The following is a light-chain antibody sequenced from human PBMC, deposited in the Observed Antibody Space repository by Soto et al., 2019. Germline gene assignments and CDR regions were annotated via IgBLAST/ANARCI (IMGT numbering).Light chain of an antibody. V-gene: IGLV1-44*01. J-gene: IGLJ2*01. CDR3: AAWDDSLNGPV. Sequence: QSVLTQPPSASGTPGQRVTISCSGSSSNIGRNSVNWYQQFPRTAPKLLIHSNHQRPSGVPDRFSGSKSGTSASLAISGLQSEDEADYYCAAWDDSLNGPVFGGGTKLTVL. CDR2: SNH. CDR1: SSNIGRNS.